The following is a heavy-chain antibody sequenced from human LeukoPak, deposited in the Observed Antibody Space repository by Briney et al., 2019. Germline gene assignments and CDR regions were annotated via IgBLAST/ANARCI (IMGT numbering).Heavy chain of an antibody. J-gene: IGHJ2*01. Sequence: SETLSLTCTVSGGSVSSGSYYWNWIRQPPGKGLEWIGYIYYSGNTNYNPSLKSRVTMSIDTSNNQFSLKLSSVTAADTAVYYCARDRTFDLWGRGTLVTVSS. D-gene: IGHD1-7*01. CDR3: ARDRTFDL. CDR1: GGSVSSGSYY. CDR2: IYYSGNT. V-gene: IGHV4-61*01.